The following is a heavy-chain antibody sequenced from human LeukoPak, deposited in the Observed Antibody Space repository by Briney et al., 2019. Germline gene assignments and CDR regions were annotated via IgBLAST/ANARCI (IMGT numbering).Heavy chain of an antibody. V-gene: IGHV3-64*01. J-gene: IGHJ4*02. CDR3: ARGGSGSPMDH. D-gene: IGHD3-10*01. Sequence: GGSLRLSCAASGFTFSIYAMHWVGQSPGKGLEYVSGIRSDGGNTFYANSVQGRFSISRDNSKNTVYLQTGSLRAEDMGVYYRARGGSGSPMDHWGQGTLVTVSS. CDR1: GFTFSIYA. CDR2: IRSDGGNT.